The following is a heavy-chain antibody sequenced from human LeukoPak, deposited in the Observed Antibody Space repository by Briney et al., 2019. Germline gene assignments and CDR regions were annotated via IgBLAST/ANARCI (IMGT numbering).Heavy chain of an antibody. CDR2: IYYSGGT. CDR1: GGSISRYY. CDR3: ARRDTFIGYCSGGSCYSYWFDP. Sequence: AETLSLTCTVSGGSISRYYWSWIRQPPGRGLEWIGYIYYSGGTNYNPSHKSRVTISVDTSKNQFSLKLSSVTAADTAVYYWARRDTFIGYCSGGSCYSYWFDPWGQGTLVTVSS. D-gene: IGHD2-15*01. V-gene: IGHV4-59*01. J-gene: IGHJ5*02.